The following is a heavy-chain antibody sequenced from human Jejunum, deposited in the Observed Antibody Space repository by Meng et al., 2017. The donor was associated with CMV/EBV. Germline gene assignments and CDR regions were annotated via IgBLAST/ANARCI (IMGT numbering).Heavy chain of an antibody. D-gene: IGHD1-26*01. CDR1: YRDPTYG. CDR2: ISGYNGKA. J-gene: IGHJ3*02. CDR3: ASHDPYSASGGAFHI. Sequence: YRDPTYGINWVRQAPGQGLEWMGWISGYNGKAKYVQKFQGRVTMTTDTSTSTAYMELRSLRSEDTAVYYCASHDPYSASGGAFHIWGQGTVVTVSS. V-gene: IGHV1-18*01.